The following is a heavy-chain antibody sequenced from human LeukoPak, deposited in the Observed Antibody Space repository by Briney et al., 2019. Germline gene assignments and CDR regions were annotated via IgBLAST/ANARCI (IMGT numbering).Heavy chain of an antibody. CDR1: GFIFSNAY. CDR2: IKSKADGGTT. J-gene: IGHJ4*02. V-gene: IGHV3-15*01. D-gene: IGHD4-17*01. Sequence: GGSLRLSCAASGFIFSNAYIMWVRQAPGRGLEWVGRIKSKADGGTTDYAAPVKDRFSISRDGSKKTVYLQMNSLKTEDTAVYYCTSEEDDYRGRTGYWGQGTLVTVSS. CDR3: TSEEDDYRGRTGY.